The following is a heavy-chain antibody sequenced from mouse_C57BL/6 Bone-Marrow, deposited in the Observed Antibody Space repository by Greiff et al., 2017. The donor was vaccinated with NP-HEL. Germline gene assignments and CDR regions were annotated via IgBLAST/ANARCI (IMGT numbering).Heavy chain of an antibody. CDR2: IYPGSGNT. V-gene: IGHV1-76*01. J-gene: IGHJ2*01. CDR3: ARRGLGTNYFDY. D-gene: IGHD3-3*01. Sequence: VQRVESGAELVRPGASVKLSCKASGYTFTDYYINWVKQRPGQGLEWIARIYPGSGNTYYNEKFKGKATLTAEKSSSTAYMQLSSLTSEDSAVYFCARRGLGTNYFDYWGQGTTLTVSS. CDR1: GYTFTDYY.